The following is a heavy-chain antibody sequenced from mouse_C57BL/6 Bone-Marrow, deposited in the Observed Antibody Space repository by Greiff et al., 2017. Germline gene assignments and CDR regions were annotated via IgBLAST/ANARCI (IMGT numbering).Heavy chain of an antibody. Sequence: EVQLQQSGPELVKPGASVKIPCKASGYTFTDYNMDWVKQSHGKSLEWIGDINPNNGGTIYNQKFKGKATLTVDKSSSTAYMERRSLTSEDTAVYYCARSPVVAKGFAYWGQGTLVTVSA. V-gene: IGHV1-18*01. D-gene: IGHD1-1*01. CDR3: ARSPVVAKGFAY. CDR2: INPNNGGT. J-gene: IGHJ3*01. CDR1: GYTFTDYN.